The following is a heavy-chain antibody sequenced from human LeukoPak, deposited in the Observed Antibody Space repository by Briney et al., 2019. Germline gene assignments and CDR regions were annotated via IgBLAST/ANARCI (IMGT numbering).Heavy chain of an antibody. CDR2: IKQDGSEK. J-gene: IGHJ4*02. D-gene: IGHD3-10*01. CDR3: ARDTYGSGSYYFDY. Sequence: GGSLRLSRAASRFTFSTYWMSWVRQAPGKGLEWVANIKQDGSEKYYVDSVKGRFTISRDNAKNSLYLQMNSLRAEDTAVYYCARDTYGSGSYYFDYWGQGTLVTVSS. V-gene: IGHV3-7*03. CDR1: RFTFSTYW.